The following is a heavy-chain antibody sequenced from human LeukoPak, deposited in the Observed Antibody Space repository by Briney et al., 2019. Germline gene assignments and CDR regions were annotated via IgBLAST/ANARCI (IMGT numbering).Heavy chain of an antibody. CDR3: ARPRIAATFDAFDI. Sequence: PSETLSLTCTVSGGSISSYYWSWIRQPPGKGLEWIAYIYYTGTTNYNPSLKSRVTISVDTSKNQFSLKLSSVTAADTAVYYCARPRIAATFDAFDIWGQGTMVTVSS. CDR2: IYYTGTT. J-gene: IGHJ3*02. CDR1: GGSISSYY. V-gene: IGHV4-59*08. D-gene: IGHD6-13*01.